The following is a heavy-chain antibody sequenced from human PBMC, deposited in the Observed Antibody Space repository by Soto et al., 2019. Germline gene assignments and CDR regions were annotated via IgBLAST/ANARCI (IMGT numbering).Heavy chain of an antibody. D-gene: IGHD6-19*01. CDR2: IVRGGDT. J-gene: IGHJ4*02. V-gene: IGHV3-13*01. CDR1: GFTFSSYD. CDR3: AREVAGGTGWFDY. Sequence: EVQLVESGGGLVQPGESLRLSCAASGFTFSSYDMHWVRQRPGKGLEWVSGIVRGGDTSYAGSVKGRFTVSRDNANNSLHLQMNGLSVEDTAVYFCAREVAGGTGWFDYWGQGTLVTVSS.